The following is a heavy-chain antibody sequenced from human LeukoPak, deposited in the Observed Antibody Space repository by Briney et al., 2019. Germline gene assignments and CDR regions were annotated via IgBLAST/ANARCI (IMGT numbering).Heavy chain of an antibody. J-gene: IGHJ6*02. D-gene: IGHD3-10*01. CDR2: IYHSGST. CDR3: ARGGTMVRGGEYYYGMDV. V-gene: IGHV4-30-2*01. CDR1: GGSISGGGYF. Sequence: SETLSLTCSVSGGSISGGGYFWNWIRQPPGKGLEWIGYIYHSGSTYYNPSLKSRVTISVDRSKNQFSLKLSSVTAADTAVYYCARGGTMVRGGEYYYGMDVWGQGTTVTVSS.